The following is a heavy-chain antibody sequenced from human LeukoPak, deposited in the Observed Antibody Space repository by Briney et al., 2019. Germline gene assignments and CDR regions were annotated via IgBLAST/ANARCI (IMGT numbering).Heavy chain of an antibody. V-gene: IGHV3-30*02. CDR2: IRYDGGNK. Sequence: PGGSLRLSCAASGFTFNTYGMHWVRHAPGKGLEWMAFIRYDGGNKYYADSVKGRFTISRDNSKNTLYLQMNSLRAEDTAVYYCAKESSRYSGYDYASDIWGQGTMVTVSS. D-gene: IGHD5-12*01. J-gene: IGHJ3*02. CDR1: GFTFNTYG. CDR3: AKESSRYSGYDYASDI.